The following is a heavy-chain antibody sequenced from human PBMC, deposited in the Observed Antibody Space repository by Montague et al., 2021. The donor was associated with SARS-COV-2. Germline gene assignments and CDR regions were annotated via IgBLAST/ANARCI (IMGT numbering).Heavy chain of an antibody. CDR3: VSPSMILVL. V-gene: IGHV4-39*01. CDR1: GGSIRTSYYY. Sequence: SETLSLTCSVSGGSIRTSYYYWGCLRQPPGQGLEWIGTIDYSGYTYSNPSLKSRVTISLDTSKNQLYLRLNSVTAADTAVYYCVSPSMILVLWGQGTLVTVSS. CDR2: IDYSGYT. D-gene: IGHD3-22*01. J-gene: IGHJ4*02.